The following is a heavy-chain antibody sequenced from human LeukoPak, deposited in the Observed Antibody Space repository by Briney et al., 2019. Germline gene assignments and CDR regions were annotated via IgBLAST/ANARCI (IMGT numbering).Heavy chain of an antibody. V-gene: IGHV4-59*01. Sequence: SETLSLTCTVSGGSISSYYWSWIRQPPGKGLEWIGYIYYSGSANYNPSLKSRVTISVDTSKNQFSLKLSSVTAADTAVYYCARVDAWFGELFSWYFDLWGRGTLVTVSS. CDR2: IYYSGSA. D-gene: IGHD3-10*01. CDR1: GGSISSYY. CDR3: ARVDAWFGELFSWYFDL. J-gene: IGHJ2*01.